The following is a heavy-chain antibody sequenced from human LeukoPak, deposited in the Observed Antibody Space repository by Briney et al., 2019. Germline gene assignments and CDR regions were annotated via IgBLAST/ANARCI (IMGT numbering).Heavy chain of an antibody. CDR3: ALSGSSTSFDY. D-gene: IGHD1-26*01. Sequence: ASVKVSCKASGYTFTSYYMHWVRQAPGQGLEWMGIINPSGGSTSYAQEFQGRVTMTRDTSTSTVYMELSSLRSEDTAVYYCALSGSSTSFDYWGQGTLVTVSS. J-gene: IGHJ4*02. V-gene: IGHV1-46*01. CDR1: GYTFTSYY. CDR2: INPSGGST.